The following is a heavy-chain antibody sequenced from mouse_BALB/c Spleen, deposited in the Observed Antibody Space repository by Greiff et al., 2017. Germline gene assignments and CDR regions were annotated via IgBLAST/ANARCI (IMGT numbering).Heavy chain of an antibody. CDR3: ARGTNYYGSSYDAMDY. J-gene: IGHJ4*01. CDR1: GYTFTDYA. Sequence: VQLQQSGPELVRPGVSVKISCKGSGYTFTDYAMHWVKQSHAKSLEWIGVISTYYGNTNYNQKFKGKATMTVDKSSSTAYMELARLTSEDSAIYYCARGTNYYGSSYDAMDYWGQGTSVTVSS. V-gene: IGHV1-67*01. D-gene: IGHD1-1*01. CDR2: ISTYYGNT.